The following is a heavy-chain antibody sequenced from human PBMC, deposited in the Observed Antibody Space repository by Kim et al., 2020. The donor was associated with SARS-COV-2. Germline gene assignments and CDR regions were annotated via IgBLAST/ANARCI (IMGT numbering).Heavy chain of an antibody. CDR2: IIPIFGTA. V-gene: IGHV1-69*13. J-gene: IGHJ4*02. D-gene: IGHD3-22*01. CDR1: GGTFSSYG. CDR3: ARVGYYDSSAYYYADHFDY. Sequence: SVKVSCKASGGTFSSYGISWVRQAPGQGLEWMGGIIPIFGTANYAQKFQGRVTITADESTRTAYMELSTLRSEDTAVYYCARVGYYDSSAYYYADHFDYWGQGTLVTVSS.